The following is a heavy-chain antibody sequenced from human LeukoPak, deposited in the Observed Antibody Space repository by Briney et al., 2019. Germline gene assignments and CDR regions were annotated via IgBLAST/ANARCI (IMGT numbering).Heavy chain of an antibody. CDR1: GGSFSGYY. V-gene: IGHV4-34*01. D-gene: IGHD4-23*01. Sequence: SETLSLTCAVYGGSFSGYYWSWIRQPSGKGLEWIGEINHSGSTNYNPSLKSRVTISVDTSKNQFSLKLSSVTAADTAVYYCATTTVVTNFDYWGQGTLVTVSS. CDR2: INHSGST. CDR3: ATTTVVTNFDY. J-gene: IGHJ4*02.